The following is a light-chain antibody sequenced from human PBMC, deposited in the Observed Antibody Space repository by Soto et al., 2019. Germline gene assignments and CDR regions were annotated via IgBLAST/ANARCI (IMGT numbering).Light chain of an antibody. CDR3: QSYHSGNVV. V-gene: IGLV2-14*01. Sequence: QSALTQPASVSGSPGQSITISCTGTSSDVGGYKYVSWYQQRPGKAPELIIYEVSNRPSGVSNRFSGSKSANTASLTISGLKTDDEADYYCQSYHSGNVVFGGGTKLTVL. J-gene: IGLJ2*01. CDR1: SSDVGGYKY. CDR2: EVS.